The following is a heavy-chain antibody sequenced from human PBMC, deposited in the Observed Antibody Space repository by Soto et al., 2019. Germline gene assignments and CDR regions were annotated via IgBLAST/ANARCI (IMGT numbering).Heavy chain of an antibody. CDR3: ARGGGSDSFDY. J-gene: IGHJ4*02. D-gene: IGHD1-26*01. Sequence: PSETLSLTCTVSGASITFGGYSWIWIRQTPGKGLEWIGYINHLETTFYNPSFESRLTLSIDRAKNQFSLKLHSMSAADRAVYFCARGGGSDSFDYWGQGILVTVSS. V-gene: IGHV4-30-2*01. CDR2: INHLETT. CDR1: GASITFGGYS.